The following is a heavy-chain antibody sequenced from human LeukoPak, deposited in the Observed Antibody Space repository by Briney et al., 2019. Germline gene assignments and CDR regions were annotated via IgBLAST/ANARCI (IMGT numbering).Heavy chain of an antibody. J-gene: IGHJ4*02. D-gene: IGHD3-22*01. CDR1: GFTVDSNY. V-gene: IGHV3-53*01. Sequence: GGSLRLSWAASGFTVDSNYLSWVRQAPGKGLEWVSTIYTGGNTYYAASVKGRFTISRDFSKNTVFLHMNSLRAEDTAMYYCARGDDSGYYDYFDYWGQGVLVTVSS. CDR2: IYTGGNT. CDR3: ARGDDSGYYDYFDY.